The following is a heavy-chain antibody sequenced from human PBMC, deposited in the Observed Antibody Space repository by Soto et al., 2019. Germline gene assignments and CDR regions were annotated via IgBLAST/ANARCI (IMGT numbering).Heavy chain of an antibody. CDR1: GYTFNSYG. Sequence: QVQLVQSGAEVKKPGASVKVSCKASGYTFNSYGISWVRQAPGQGLEWMGWISAYNGNTNYAQKLQGRVTMTTDTSTITAYMELRRLRSDDTAVYYCARDRSNYVAHYGMDVWGQGTTVTVSS. D-gene: IGHD4-4*01. CDR3: ARDRSNYVAHYGMDV. CDR2: ISAYNGNT. J-gene: IGHJ6*02. V-gene: IGHV1-18*01.